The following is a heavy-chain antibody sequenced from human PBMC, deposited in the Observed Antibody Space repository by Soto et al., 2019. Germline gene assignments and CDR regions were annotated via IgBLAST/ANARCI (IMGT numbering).Heavy chain of an antibody. D-gene: IGHD3-22*01. CDR2: IGIGSSTK. V-gene: IGHV3-48*01. J-gene: IGHJ3*01. CDR3: ARDQLYYNDISGRPLNAFDV. CDR1: GFPFRNYG. Sequence: GGSLRLSCAASGFPFRNYGMNWVRQATGKGLEWVSYIGIGSSTKYYADSVKGRFTISRDSAKNSLYLQMNSLRAEDTAVYYCARDQLYYNDISGRPLNAFDVWGQGTMVTVSS.